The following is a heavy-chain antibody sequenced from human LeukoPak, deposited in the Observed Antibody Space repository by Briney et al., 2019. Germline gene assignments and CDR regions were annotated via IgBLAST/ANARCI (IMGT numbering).Heavy chain of an antibody. J-gene: IGHJ4*02. CDR1: GGSFSGYY. CDR2: INHSGST. V-gene: IGHV4-34*01. D-gene: IGHD6-13*01. Sequence: SETLSLTCAVYGGSFSGYYWSWIRQPPGKGLEWIGEINHSGSTNYNPSLKSRVTISVDTSKNQFSLKLSSVTAADTAVYYCARVSPWQQLPHLDCWGQGTLVTVSS. CDR3: ARVSPWQQLPHLDC.